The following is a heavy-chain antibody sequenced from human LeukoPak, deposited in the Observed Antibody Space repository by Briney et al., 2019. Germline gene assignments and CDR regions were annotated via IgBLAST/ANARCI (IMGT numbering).Heavy chain of an antibody. CDR1: GGSISSYY. J-gene: IGHJ6*03. Sequence: PSETLSLTCTVSGGSISSYYWSWLRQPAGKGLEWIGRIYTSGSTNYNPSLKSRVTMSVDTSKNQFSLKLSSVTAADTAVYYCARDIAAAGAYYYYYMDVGGKGTTVTVSS. CDR3: ARDIAAAGAYYYYYMDV. D-gene: IGHD6-13*01. V-gene: IGHV4-4*07. CDR2: IYTSGST.